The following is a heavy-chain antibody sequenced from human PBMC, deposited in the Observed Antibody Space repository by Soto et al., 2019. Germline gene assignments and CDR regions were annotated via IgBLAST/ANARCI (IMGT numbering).Heavy chain of an antibody. V-gene: IGHV2-5*02. CDR2: VYWDDDK. Sequence: ITLEESGPTLVXPTETLXLTXXXSXFSLTTGVGVGWVRQPPGKALEWLALVYWDDDKHYTPSLMSRLTITKDISKGQVVLTMTNMDPVDTATYYCATLTADFWGPGTLVTVSS. CDR3: ATLTADF. J-gene: IGHJ4*02. CDR1: XFSLTTGVG.